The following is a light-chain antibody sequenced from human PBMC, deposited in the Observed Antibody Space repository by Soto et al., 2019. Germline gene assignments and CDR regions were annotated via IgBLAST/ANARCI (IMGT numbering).Light chain of an antibody. Sequence: QSALTQPPSASGSPGQSVTISCTGTSSDVGGYNYVSWYQQHPGKAPKLMIYEVTKRPSGVPDRFSGSKSGNTASLNVSGLQAEDEGDYYCSSYAGSNNLKVFGTGSKLTVL. V-gene: IGLV2-8*01. CDR3: SSYAGSNNLKV. CDR2: EVT. J-gene: IGLJ1*01. CDR1: SSDVGGYNY.